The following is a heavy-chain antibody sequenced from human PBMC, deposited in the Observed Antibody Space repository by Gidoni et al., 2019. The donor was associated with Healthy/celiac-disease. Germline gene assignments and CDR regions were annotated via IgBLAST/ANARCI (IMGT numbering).Heavy chain of an antibody. D-gene: IGHD4-17*01. CDR3: TTPSTGDYDYGMDV. J-gene: IGHJ6*02. V-gene: IGHV3-15*07. Sequence: EVQLVESGGGLVTPGGSLRLSCPASGFPFSNAWMNGVRQAPGKGLAWVGRIKSKTDGGTTDYAAPVKGRFTISRDDSKNTLYLQMNSLKTEDTAVYYCTTPSTGDYDYGMDVWGQGTTVTVSS. CDR2: IKSKTDGGTT. CDR1: GFPFSNAW.